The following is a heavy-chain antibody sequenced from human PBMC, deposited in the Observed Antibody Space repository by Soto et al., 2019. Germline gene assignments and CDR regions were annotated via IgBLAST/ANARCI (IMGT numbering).Heavy chain of an antibody. D-gene: IGHD5-12*01. CDR1: GGSISSGDYY. V-gene: IGHV4-30-4*01. CDR3: ARWLGYGPHFDY. J-gene: IGHJ4*02. CDR2: IYYSGST. Sequence: ASETLSLTCTVSGGSISSGDYYWSWIRQPPGKGLEWIGYIYYSGSTYYNPSLKSRVTISVDTSKNQFSLKLSSVTAEDTAVYYCARWLGYGPHFDYWGQGTLVTVSS.